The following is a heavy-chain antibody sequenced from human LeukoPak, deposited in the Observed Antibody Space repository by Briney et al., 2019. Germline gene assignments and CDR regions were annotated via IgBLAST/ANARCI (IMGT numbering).Heavy chain of an antibody. CDR3: ASLRTGDNPYYYYGMDV. J-gene: IGHJ6*02. Sequence: ASVKVSCKASGYTFTSYAMHWVRQAPGQRLEWMGWINAGNGNTKYSQKFQGRVTITRDTSASTAYMELSSLRSEDTAVYYCASLRTGDNPYYYYGMDVWGQGTTVTVSS. D-gene: IGHD7-27*01. CDR1: GYTFTSYA. V-gene: IGHV1-3*01. CDR2: INAGNGNT.